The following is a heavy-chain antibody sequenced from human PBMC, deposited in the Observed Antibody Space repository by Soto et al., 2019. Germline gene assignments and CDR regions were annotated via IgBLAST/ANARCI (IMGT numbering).Heavy chain of an antibody. V-gene: IGHV1-69*12. CDR2: IMPIFATP. CDR1: GGTFSTSA. Sequence: QVQLMQSGAEVKKPGSSVKVSCKASGGTFSTSAISWVRQAPGEGLEWVGGIMPIFATPDYAQKFQGRGTISADESTATAYLELTSLTTDDTAVYYCARDKDRQQVGGNYYSILDVWGQGTAITVSS. CDR3: ARDKDRQQVGGNYYSILDV. D-gene: IGHD2-2*01. J-gene: IGHJ6*02.